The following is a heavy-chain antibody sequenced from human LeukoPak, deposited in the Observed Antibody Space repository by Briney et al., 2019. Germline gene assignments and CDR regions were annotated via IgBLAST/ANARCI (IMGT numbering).Heavy chain of an antibody. D-gene: IGHD1-26*01. CDR2: IYPGDSDT. CDR1: GYSFTNYW. V-gene: IGHV5-51*01. J-gene: IGHJ1*01. Sequence: GESLKISCKGSGYSFTNYWIGWVRQMPGKGLEWMGIIYPGDSDTTYGPSFQGQVTISADKSISTAYLQWSSLKASDTAMYYCARRVHRVGSYSSHADHWGQGTLVTVSS. CDR3: ARRVHRVGSYSSHADH.